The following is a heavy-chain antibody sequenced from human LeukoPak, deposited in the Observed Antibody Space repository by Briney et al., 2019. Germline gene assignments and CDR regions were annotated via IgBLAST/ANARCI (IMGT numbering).Heavy chain of an antibody. CDR1: GFTFSSYA. Sequence: GGSLRPSCAASGFTFSSYAMSWVRQAPGKGLEWVSAISGSGGSTYYADSVKGRFTISRDNSKNTLYLQMNSLRAEDTAVYYCAKEGKKRGYSYGQGVDYWGQGTLVTVSS. V-gene: IGHV3-23*01. J-gene: IGHJ4*02. CDR3: AKEGKKRGYSYGQGVDY. CDR2: ISGSGGST. D-gene: IGHD5-18*01.